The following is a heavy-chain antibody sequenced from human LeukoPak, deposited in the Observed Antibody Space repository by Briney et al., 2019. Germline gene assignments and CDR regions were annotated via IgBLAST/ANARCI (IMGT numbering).Heavy chain of an antibody. CDR3: ARDQGLYYFDY. CDR2: IIPIFGTA. CDR1: GYTFTSYG. J-gene: IGHJ4*02. V-gene: IGHV1-69*05. Sequence: SVKVSCKASGYTFTSYGISWVRQAPGQGLEWMGGIIPIFGTANYAQKFQGRVTITTDKSTSTAYMELSSLRSEDTAVYYCARDQGLYYFDYWGQGTLVTVSS. D-gene: IGHD3/OR15-3a*01.